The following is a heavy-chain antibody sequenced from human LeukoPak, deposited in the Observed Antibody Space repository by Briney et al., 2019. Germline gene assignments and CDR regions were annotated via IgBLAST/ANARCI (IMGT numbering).Heavy chain of an antibody. CDR1: RGSISSYN. J-gene: IGHJ5*02. CDR3: ARVLRYCSSTSCYSWFDP. D-gene: IGHD2-2*02. CDR2: IYTSGST. V-gene: IGHV4-4*09. Sequence: SETLSLTCTDSRGSISSYNWSWIWQPPRKGLERIGYIYTSGSTNYSPSLKNRVTISVDTSKNQFSLKLSSVTAADTAVYYCARVLRYCSSTSCYSWFDPWGQGTLVTVSS.